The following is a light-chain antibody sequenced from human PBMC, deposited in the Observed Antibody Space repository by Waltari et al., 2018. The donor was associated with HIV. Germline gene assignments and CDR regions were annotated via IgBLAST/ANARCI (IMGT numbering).Light chain of an antibody. Sequence: EILMTQSPATLSMSPGQRVTLSCRASQSVGSKLAWYKQKVGQSPRLLFYGASARATGVPARFSGSGSGTDFTLTISSLQSEDFGLYFCQQYNNWPLTFGGGTKVEI. V-gene: IGKV3-15*01. CDR3: QQYNNWPLT. CDR1: QSVGSK. CDR2: GAS. J-gene: IGKJ4*01.